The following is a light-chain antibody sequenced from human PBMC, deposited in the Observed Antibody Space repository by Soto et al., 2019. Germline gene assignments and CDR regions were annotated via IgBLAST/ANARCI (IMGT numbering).Light chain of an antibody. CDR1: YSNIGDNT. Sequence: QSVLPQPHSASGTPGQRVTLSCSGSYSNIGDNTGNWYQQRPGTAPKLLIYSNRQRPSGVPDRFSGSKSGTSASLAISGIQSEDEADYYCATWDDSLDGPVFGGGTKLTVL. CDR2: SNR. V-gene: IGLV1-44*01. CDR3: ATWDDSLDGPV. J-gene: IGLJ3*02.